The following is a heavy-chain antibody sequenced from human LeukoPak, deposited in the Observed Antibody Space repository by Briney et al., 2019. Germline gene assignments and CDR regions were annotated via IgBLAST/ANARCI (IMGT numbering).Heavy chain of an antibody. D-gene: IGHD4-11*01. J-gene: IGHJ5*02. Sequence: ASVKVSCKAPGYTFTGYGISWVRQAPGQGLEWMGWISAYNGNTNYAQKLQGRVTMTTDTSTSTAYMELRCLRSDDTAVYYWSRTATVTTSWFDPWGQGTLVTVSS. CDR2: ISAYNGNT. CDR1: GYTFTGYG. CDR3: SRTATVTTSWFDP. V-gene: IGHV1-18*01.